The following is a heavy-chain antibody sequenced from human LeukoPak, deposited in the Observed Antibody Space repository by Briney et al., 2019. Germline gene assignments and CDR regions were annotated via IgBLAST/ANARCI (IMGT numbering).Heavy chain of an antibody. CDR1: GYTFTSCA. V-gene: IGHV1-18*01. CDR2: ISAYNGNT. CDR3: ARIPLGSGSYYSHDY. J-gene: IGHJ4*02. Sequence: ASVKVSCKASGYTFTSCAISWVRQAPGQGLEWMGWISAYNGNTNYAQKLQGRVTMTTDTSTSTAYMELRSLRSDDTAVYYCARIPLGSGSYYSHDYWGQGTLVTVSS. D-gene: IGHD3-10*01.